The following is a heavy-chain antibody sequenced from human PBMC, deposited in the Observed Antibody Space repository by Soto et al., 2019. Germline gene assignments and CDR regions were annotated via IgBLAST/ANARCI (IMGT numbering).Heavy chain of an antibody. J-gene: IGHJ4*02. Sequence: QVQLQESGPGLVKPSETLSLTCTVSGGSISSYYWSWIRQPPGKGLEWIGYIYYSGSTNYNPSHKSRVTIAVDTSKNQFSLKLSSVTAADTAVYYCARGRGTVGDFDYWGQGTLVTVSS. CDR1: GGSISSYY. D-gene: IGHD3-16*01. V-gene: IGHV4-59*01. CDR2: IYYSGST. CDR3: ARGRGTVGDFDY.